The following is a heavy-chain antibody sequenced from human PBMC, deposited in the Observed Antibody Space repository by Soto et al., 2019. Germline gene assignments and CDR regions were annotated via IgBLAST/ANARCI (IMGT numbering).Heavy chain of an antibody. Sequence: GGSLRLSCAASGFTFSNAWMSWVRQAPGKGLEWVGRIKSKTDGGTTDYAAPVKGRFTISRDDSKNTLYLQMNSLKTEDTAVYYCTTARRIAAAGDYWGQGTLVTVSS. CDR2: IKSKTDGGTT. J-gene: IGHJ4*02. V-gene: IGHV3-15*01. CDR1: GFTFSNAW. D-gene: IGHD6-13*01. CDR3: TTARRIAAAGDY.